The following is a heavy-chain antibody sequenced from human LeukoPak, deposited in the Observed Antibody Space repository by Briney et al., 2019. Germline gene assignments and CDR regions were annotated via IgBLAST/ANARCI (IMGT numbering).Heavy chain of an antibody. CDR1: GYTFTSHG. CDR3: ARARDYFGIVMISYGMDV. V-gene: IGHV1-18*01. J-gene: IGHJ6*02. D-gene: IGHD3-3*01. Sequence: ASVNVSCKASGYTFTSHGISWVRQAPGQGLEWMGWISGHNGNTSHAQKVQGRVTMTIDTSTTTAYMELRSLRSDDTAVYYCARARDYFGIVMISYGMDVWGQGTTVTVSS. CDR2: ISGHNGNT.